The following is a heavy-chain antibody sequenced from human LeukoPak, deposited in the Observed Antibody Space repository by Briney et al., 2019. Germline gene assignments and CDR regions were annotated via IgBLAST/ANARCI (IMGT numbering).Heavy chain of an antibody. Sequence: GGSLRLSCAASGFNFGSYSMTWVRQAPGKGLEWVSVISADSATIFYADSVKGRFTISRDNAKNTVFLQMSSLRAEDTALYYCARKSASGNYPLDYWGQGTLVTVSS. V-gene: IGHV3-23*01. J-gene: IGHJ4*02. CDR3: ARKSASGNYPLDY. CDR2: ISADSATI. CDR1: GFNFGSYS. D-gene: IGHD3-10*01.